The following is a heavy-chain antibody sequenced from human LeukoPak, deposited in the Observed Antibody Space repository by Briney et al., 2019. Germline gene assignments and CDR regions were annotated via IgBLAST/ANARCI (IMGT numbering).Heavy chain of an antibody. D-gene: IGHD3-22*01. CDR3: ARSHYYYDSSGYYYAESHDY. V-gene: IGHV1-8*01. CDR2: MNPNSGNT. CDR1: GYTFTSYD. J-gene: IGHJ4*02. Sequence: ASVKVSCKASGYTFTSYDINWVRQATGQGLEWMGWMNPNSGNTGYAQKFQGRVTITADESTSTAYMELSSLRSEDTAVYYCARSHYYYDSSGYYYAESHDYWGQGTLVTVSS.